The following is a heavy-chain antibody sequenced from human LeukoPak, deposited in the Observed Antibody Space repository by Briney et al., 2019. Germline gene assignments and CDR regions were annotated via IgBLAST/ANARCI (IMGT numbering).Heavy chain of an antibody. V-gene: IGHV1-69*13. J-gene: IGHJ6*03. CDR3: ARGYCSSASCYGYYYYYMDV. D-gene: IGHD2-2*01. CDR2: IIPIFGTA. CDR1: GGTFSSYA. Sequence: APVKVSCKASGGTFSSYAISWVRQAPGQGLEWMGGIIPIFGTANYAQKFQGRVTITADESTSTAYMGLSSLRSEDTAVYYCARGYCSSASCYGYYYYYMDVWGKGTTVTVSS.